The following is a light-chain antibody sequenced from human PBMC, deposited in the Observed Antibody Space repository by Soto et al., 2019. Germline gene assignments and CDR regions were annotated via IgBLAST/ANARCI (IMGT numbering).Light chain of an antibody. J-gene: IGLJ1*01. Sequence: QSVLTQPPSVSAAPGRKITISCSGGSSNIGKNYVSWYQQLPGTAPKPLIYDNDKRPSGIPDRFSGSKSGTSATLGITGLQTGDEADYYCGTWDTSLTAYVFGPGTKLTVL. V-gene: IGLV1-51*01. CDR1: SSNIGKNY. CDR2: DND. CDR3: GTWDTSLTAYV.